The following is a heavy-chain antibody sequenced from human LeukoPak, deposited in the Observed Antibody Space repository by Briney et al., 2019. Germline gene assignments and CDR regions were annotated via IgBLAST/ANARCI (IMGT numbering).Heavy chain of an antibody. J-gene: IGHJ3*02. V-gene: IGHV3-9*01. CDR3: ARVRQLVPYDAFDI. D-gene: IGHD6-13*01. CDR2: ISWNSGRI. Sequence: PGRSLRLSCAASGFTFDDYAMHWVRQAPGKGLDWVSGISWNSGRINYADSVKGRFTISRDNAKNSLYLQMNSLRAEDTAVYYCARVRQLVPYDAFDIWGQGTMVTVSS. CDR1: GFTFDDYA.